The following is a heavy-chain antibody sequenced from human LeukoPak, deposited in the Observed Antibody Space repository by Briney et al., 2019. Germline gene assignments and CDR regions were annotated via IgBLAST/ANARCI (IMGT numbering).Heavy chain of an antibody. V-gene: IGHV3-48*02. J-gene: IGHJ4*02. CDR1: GFTFSSYS. Sequence: GGSLRLSCAASGFTFSSYSMNWVRQAPGKGLEWVSSISSSGSIIYYSDSVKGRFTIYRDNAKNSLYLQMNSLRDEDTAVYYCPRDRYFDYWGQGTLVTVSS. CDR3: PRDRYFDY. CDR2: ISSSGSII.